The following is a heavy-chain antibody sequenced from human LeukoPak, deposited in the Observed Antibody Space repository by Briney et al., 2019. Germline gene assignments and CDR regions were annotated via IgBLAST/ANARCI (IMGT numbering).Heavy chain of an antibody. J-gene: IGHJ4*02. D-gene: IGHD2-2*02. Sequence: SETLSLTCTVSGGSISSSSYYWGWIRQPPGKGLEWIGSIYYSGSTYYNPSLKSRVTISVDTSKNLFSLKLSSVTAADTAVYYCARQWGRYCSSTSCYNNYNYFDYWGQGTLVTVSS. CDR2: IYYSGST. CDR1: GGSISSSSYY. V-gene: IGHV4-39*01. CDR3: ARQWGRYCSSTSCYNNYNYFDY.